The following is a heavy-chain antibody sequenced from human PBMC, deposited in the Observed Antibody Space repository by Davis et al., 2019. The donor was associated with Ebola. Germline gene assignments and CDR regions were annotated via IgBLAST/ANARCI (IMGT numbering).Heavy chain of an antibody. CDR3: ARRTPPDY. J-gene: IGHJ4*02. CDR1: GFPFRSYA. CDR2: ISYDGSNK. V-gene: IGHV3-30*04. Sequence: GESLKISCAASGFPFRSYAMHWVRQAPGKGLEWVAVISYDGSNKYYADSVKGRFTISRDNSKNTLYLQMNSLRAEDTAVYYCARRTPPDYWGQGTLVTVSS.